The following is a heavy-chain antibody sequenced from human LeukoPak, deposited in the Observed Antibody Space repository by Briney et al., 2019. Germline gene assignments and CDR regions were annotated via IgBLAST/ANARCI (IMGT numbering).Heavy chain of an antibody. CDR3: VKRRYDSSGYFDY. CDR1: GFTFSSYA. CDR2: ISGSGGST. V-gene: IGHV3-23*01. J-gene: IGHJ4*02. D-gene: IGHD3-22*01. Sequence: GGSLRLSCVASGFTFSSYAMSWVRQAPGKGLEWVSVISGSGGSTYYADSVKGRFTISRDNSQNTLYLQMNSLRAEDTAVYYCVKRRYDSSGYFDYWGQGTLATVSS.